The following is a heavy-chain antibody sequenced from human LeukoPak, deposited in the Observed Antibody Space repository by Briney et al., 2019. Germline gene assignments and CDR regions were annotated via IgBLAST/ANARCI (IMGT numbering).Heavy chain of an antibody. J-gene: IGHJ4*02. CDR1: GFTFSSYS. V-gene: IGHV3-48*04. CDR3: ARAGQSDY. Sequence: GGSLRLSCAASGFTFSSYSMNWIRQAPGKGLEWVSSISGGSRTINYADSVKGRFTTSRDNAKNSLYLQVNSLRAEDTAVYYCARAGQSDYWGQGTLVTVSS. CDR2: ISGGSRTI.